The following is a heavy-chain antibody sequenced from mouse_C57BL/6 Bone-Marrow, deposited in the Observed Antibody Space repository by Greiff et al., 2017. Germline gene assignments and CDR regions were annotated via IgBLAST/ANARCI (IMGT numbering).Heavy chain of an antibody. D-gene: IGHD1-1*01. J-gene: IGHJ1*03. V-gene: IGHV1-85*01. Sequence: VMLVESGPELVKPGASVKLSCKASGYTFTSYEMNWVKQRPGQGLEWIGWIYPRDGSTKYTEKFKGKDTLTVDTSCSTAYVELHSLTSEDSAVYCCARLEFDGSSRERYLDVWGTGTTVTVSS. CDR3: ARLEFDGSSRERYLDV. CDR2: IYPRDGST. CDR1: GYTFTSYE.